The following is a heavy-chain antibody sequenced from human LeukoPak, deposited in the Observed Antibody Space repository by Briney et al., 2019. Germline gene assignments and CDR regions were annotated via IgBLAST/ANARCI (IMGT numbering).Heavy chain of an antibody. V-gene: IGHV3-66*01. Sequence: PGGSLRLSCAASGFTVSSNYMSWVRQAPGKGLDGVSVIYSCGSTYYADSVKGRFTISRDNSKNTLYLKMNSLRAEDTAVYYCARDLQTTYCSGGSCYGSAVYWGQGTLVTVSS. J-gene: IGHJ4*02. CDR2: IYSCGST. CDR3: ARDLQTTYCSGGSCYGSAVY. D-gene: IGHD2-15*01. CDR1: GFTVSSNY.